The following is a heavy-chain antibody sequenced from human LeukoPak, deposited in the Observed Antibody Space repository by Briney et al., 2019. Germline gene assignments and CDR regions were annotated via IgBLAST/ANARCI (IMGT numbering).Heavy chain of an antibody. CDR2: INPSDGGT. J-gene: IGHJ6*04. Sequence: GASVKVSCKASGYTFTNNYMHWVRQAPGQGLEWMGIINPSDGGTNYAQKFQGRLTLTRDMSTSTVYMELSSLRSEDTAVYYCARDRGITVFGVVLDVWGKGTTVTVSS. V-gene: IGHV1-46*01. CDR3: ARDRGITVFGVVLDV. CDR1: GYTFTNNY. D-gene: IGHD3-3*01.